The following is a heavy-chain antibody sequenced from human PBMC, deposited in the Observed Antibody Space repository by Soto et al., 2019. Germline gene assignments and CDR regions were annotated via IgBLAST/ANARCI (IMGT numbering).Heavy chain of an antibody. CDR2: VNHSGST. CDR1: GGSFSNCY. D-gene: IGHD3-3*01. J-gene: IGHJ5*02. CDR3: ARGHRGIYDFWSGRLYNWFDP. Sequence: SETLSLTCAVYGGSFSNCYWSWILQSPGKGLEGIGEVNHSGSTNYNPSLNSRGTVSVDTSKNQLSLKMSSVTAAAKAVYYCARGHRGIYDFWSGRLYNWFDPWGQGTLVTVSS. V-gene: IGHV4-34*01.